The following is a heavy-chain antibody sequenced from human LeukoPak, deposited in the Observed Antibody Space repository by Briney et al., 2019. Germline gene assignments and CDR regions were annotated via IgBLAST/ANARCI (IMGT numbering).Heavy chain of an antibody. CDR1: GFTFSSYS. D-gene: IGHD2-2*01. J-gene: IGHJ4*02. V-gene: IGHV3-21*01. CDR2: ISSSSSYI. Sequence: SGGSLRLSCAASGFTFSSYSMNWVRQAPGKGLGWVSSISSSSSYIYYADSVKGRFTISRDNAKNSLYLQMNSLRAEDTAVYYCARDVVVPAAYFDYWGQGTLVTVSS. CDR3: ARDVVVPAAYFDY.